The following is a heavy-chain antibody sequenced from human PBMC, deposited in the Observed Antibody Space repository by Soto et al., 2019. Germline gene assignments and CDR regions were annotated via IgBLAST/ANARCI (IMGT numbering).Heavy chain of an antibody. Sequence: QVQLQESGPGLVKPSGTLSLTCTVSGDSISSSNWWSWVRQPPGKGLEWIGQIYHTGSTSYNPSLKSRVTISVDKSKKQFSLNLSSVTAADPAVFYCARQGPRMYYFDYWGQGTLVTVSS. CDR1: GDSISSSNW. CDR2: IYHTGST. V-gene: IGHV4-4*02. J-gene: IGHJ4*02. CDR3: ARQGPRMYYFDY.